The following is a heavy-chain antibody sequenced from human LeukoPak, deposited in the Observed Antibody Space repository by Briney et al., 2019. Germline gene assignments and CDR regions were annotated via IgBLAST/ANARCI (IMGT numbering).Heavy chain of an antibody. CDR3: GNSRGSYV. J-gene: IGHJ4*02. CDR1: GFTFNTYT. Sequence: GGSLRLSCAASGFTFNTYTMNWVRQTPGKGLEWVSSIGSISDYVSYADSVEGRFTISRDNAKNSVYLQMNSLRVEDMGVYYCGNSRGSYVWGQGTLVTVSS. CDR2: IGSISDYV. D-gene: IGHD3-16*01. V-gene: IGHV3-21*01.